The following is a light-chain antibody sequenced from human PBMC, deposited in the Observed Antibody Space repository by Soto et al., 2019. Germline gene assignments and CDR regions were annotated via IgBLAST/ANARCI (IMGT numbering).Light chain of an antibody. V-gene: IGLV2-14*01. CDR2: EVT. CDR3: SPYNTSSNDF. J-gene: IGLJ1*01. CDR1: GSDVGGYDY. Sequence: VLTQPASVSGSPGQSITISCTGTGSDVGGYDYVSWYQHHPGKAPKVMIYEVTNRPSGVSNRFSGSKSGNTASLTISGLLAEDEADYYCSPYNTSSNDFFGPGTKVTVL.